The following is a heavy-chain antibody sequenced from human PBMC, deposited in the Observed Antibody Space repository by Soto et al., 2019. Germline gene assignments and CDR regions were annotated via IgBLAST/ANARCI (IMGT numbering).Heavy chain of an antibody. CDR2: MKQDGSEI. J-gene: IGHJ4*02. V-gene: IGHV3-7*01. Sequence: EIQLVESGGGLVQPGGSLRLSCAASGFPFSNFWMNWDRQAPGKGLEWVANMKQDGSEIYYVDSVKGRFTISRDNAKNTLYLQMNSLRDEDTAVYYCARGSSASFDSWGQGILIIVSS. D-gene: IGHD2-15*01. CDR1: GFPFSNFW. CDR3: ARGSSASFDS.